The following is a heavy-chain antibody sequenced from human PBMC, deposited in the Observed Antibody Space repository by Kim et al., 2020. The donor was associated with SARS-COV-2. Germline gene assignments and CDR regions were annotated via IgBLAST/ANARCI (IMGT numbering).Heavy chain of an antibody. J-gene: IGHJ5*02. CDR2: ISWNSGSI. CDR3: AKDKHDILTGYNWFDP. CDR1: GFTFDDYA. D-gene: IGHD3-9*01. V-gene: IGHV3-9*01. Sequence: GGSLRLSCAASGFTFDDYAMHWVRQAPGKGLEWVSGISWNSGSIGYADSVKGRFTISRDNAKNSLYLQMNSLRAEDTALYYCAKDKHDILTGYNWFDPWG.